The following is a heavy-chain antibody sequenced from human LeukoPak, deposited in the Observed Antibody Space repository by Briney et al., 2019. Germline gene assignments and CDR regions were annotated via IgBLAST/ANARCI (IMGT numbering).Heavy chain of an antibody. D-gene: IGHD6-19*01. CDR2: ISSRSTTT. CDR3: ARDQIPSSSGWFRWYFDL. V-gene: IGHV3-48*04. Sequence: GGSLRLSCAASGFTFSSYAMSWVRQAPGKGLESISYISSRSTTTKYADSVKGRFTISRDNAKNSLYLEMNSLRVEDTAVYYCARDQIPSSSGWFRWYFDLWGRGTLVTVSS. J-gene: IGHJ2*01. CDR1: GFTFSSYA.